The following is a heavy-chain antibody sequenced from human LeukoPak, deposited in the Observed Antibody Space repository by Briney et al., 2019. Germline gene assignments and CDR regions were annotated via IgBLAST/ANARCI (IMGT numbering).Heavy chain of an antibody. Sequence: HPGGSLRLSCAASGFTFNNYVIHWVRQPPGKGLEWVAFFRYDGNHEYYADSVKGRFTFSRDNSKNTLLLQMNSLRTEDTAVCYCASRPTGFDWGPFDYWGQGTLVTVSS. CDR3: ASRPTGFDWGPFDY. J-gene: IGHJ4*02. CDR2: FRYDGNHE. D-gene: IGHD5-12*01. V-gene: IGHV3-30*02. CDR1: GFTFNNYV.